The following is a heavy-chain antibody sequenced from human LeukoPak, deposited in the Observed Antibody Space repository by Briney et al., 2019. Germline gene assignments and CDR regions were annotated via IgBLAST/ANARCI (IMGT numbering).Heavy chain of an antibody. Sequence: ASVKVSCKASGYTFTGYYTHWVRQAPGQGLEWMGWINPNSGGTNYAQKFQGRVTMTRDTSISTAYMELSGLRSDDTAVYYCARTNYDFWSGYYPDWGQGTLVTVSS. J-gene: IGHJ4*02. D-gene: IGHD3-3*01. CDR1: GYTFTGYY. CDR3: ARTNYDFWSGYYPD. V-gene: IGHV1-2*02. CDR2: INPNSGGT.